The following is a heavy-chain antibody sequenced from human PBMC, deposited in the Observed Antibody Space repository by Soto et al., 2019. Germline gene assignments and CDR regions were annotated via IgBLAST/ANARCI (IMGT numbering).Heavy chain of an antibody. CDR2: IYYTGGT. CDR1: GGSINIYY. CDR3: ASVRLTNYFGSGSPLYYFDY. V-gene: IGHV4-59*01. J-gene: IGHJ4*02. Sequence: QVQLQESGPGLVRPSETLSLTCTVSGGSINIYYWSWILQPPGKGLEWIGHIYYTGGTNYNPSLKSRVAISVDASKRQFSLKMNSVTAADTAVYYCASVRLTNYFGSGSPLYYFDYWGRGTLVTVSS. D-gene: IGHD3-10*01.